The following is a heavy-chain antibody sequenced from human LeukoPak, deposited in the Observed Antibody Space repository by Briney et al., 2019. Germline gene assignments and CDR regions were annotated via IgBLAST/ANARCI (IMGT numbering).Heavy chain of an antibody. CDR2: ISSSGSTI. CDR3: ARDQTLLWFGEPPYGMDV. V-gene: IGHV3-11*01. CDR1: GFTFSDYY. J-gene: IGHJ6*02. Sequence: PGGSLRLSCAASGFTFSDYYMSWIRQAPGKGLEWVSYISSSGSTIYYADSVKGRFTISRDNAKNSLYLQMNSLRAEDTAVYYCARDQTLLWFGEPPYGMDVWGQGTTVTVS. D-gene: IGHD3-10*01.